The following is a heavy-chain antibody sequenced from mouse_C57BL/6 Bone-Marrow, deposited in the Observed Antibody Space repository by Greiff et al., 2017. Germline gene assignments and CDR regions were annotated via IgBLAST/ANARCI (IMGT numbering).Heavy chain of an antibody. D-gene: IGHD2-4*01. CDR3: ARRLRPYFDY. J-gene: IGHJ2*01. CDR2: IYPGSGST. CDR1: GYPFTRYW. Sequence: QVQLQQPAAELVKPGASVKMSCKASGYPFTRYWITWVKQRPGQGLEWIGDIYPGSGSTNYNEKFKSKATLTVDTSSSTAYMQLGSLTSEDSAVYYCARRLRPYFDYWGQGTTLTVSS. V-gene: IGHV1-55*01.